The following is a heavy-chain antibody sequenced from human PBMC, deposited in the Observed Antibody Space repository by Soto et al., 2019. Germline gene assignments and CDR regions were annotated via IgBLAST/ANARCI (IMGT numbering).Heavy chain of an antibody. J-gene: IGHJ6*02. CDR2: IYYSGST. D-gene: IGHD5-18*01. V-gene: IGHV4-59*01. CDR3: ARVSDTATWGWYGMDV. CDR1: GGSISSYY. Sequence: SETLSLTCTVSGGSISSYYWSWIRQPPGKGLEWIGYIYYSGSTNYNPSLKSRVTISVDTSKNQFSLKLSSVTAADTAVYYCARVSDTATWGWYGMDVWGQGTTVTVSS.